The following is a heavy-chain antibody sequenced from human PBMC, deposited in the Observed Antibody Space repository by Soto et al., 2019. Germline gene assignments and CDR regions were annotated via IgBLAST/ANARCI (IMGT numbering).Heavy chain of an antibody. Sequence: QVQLQESGPGLLKPSETLSLTCTVSGASIRSYYWNWMRQSPGKGLEWIGNMYYSGTTNYNPSLKSRVTFSVDTSKNQFSLKLSSVTAADTAVYYCAAAYDYWGQGILVTVSS. CDR2: MYYSGTT. CDR3: AAAYDY. V-gene: IGHV4-59*01. CDR1: GASIRSYY. D-gene: IGHD2-15*01. J-gene: IGHJ4*02.